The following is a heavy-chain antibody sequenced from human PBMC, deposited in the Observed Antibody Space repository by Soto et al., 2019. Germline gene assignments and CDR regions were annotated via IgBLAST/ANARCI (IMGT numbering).Heavy chain of an antibody. Sequence: SVKVSCKASGGTFSSYSISWVRPAPGQGLEWMGGIIPIFGTANYAQKFQGRVTITADESTSTAYMELSSLRSEDTAVYYCARDVLHTLTGYPHVGYYGMDVWGQGTTVTVSS. CDR1: GGTFSSYS. J-gene: IGHJ6*02. CDR2: IIPIFGTA. CDR3: ARDVLHTLTGYPHVGYYGMDV. D-gene: IGHD3-9*01. V-gene: IGHV1-69*13.